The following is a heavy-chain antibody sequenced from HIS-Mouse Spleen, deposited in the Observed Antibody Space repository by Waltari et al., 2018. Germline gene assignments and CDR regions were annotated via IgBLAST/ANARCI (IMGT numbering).Heavy chain of an antibody. J-gene: IGHJ4*02. Sequence: QVQLVESGGGVVQPGRSLRLSCAASGFPFGSYGMHWVRQAQGKGLEWVAVISYDGSNKYYADSVKGRFTISRDNSKNTLYLQMNSLRAEDTAVYYCAKDKHHAFDYWGQGTLVTVSS. CDR2: ISYDGSNK. CDR1: GFPFGSYG. V-gene: IGHV3-30*18. CDR3: AKDKHHAFDY.